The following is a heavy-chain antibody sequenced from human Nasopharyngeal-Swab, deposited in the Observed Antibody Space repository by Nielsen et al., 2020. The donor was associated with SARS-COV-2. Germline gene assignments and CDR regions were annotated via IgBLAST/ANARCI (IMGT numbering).Heavy chain of an antibody. J-gene: IGHJ4*02. Sequence: SGPTLVKPTETSTLTCTVSGFSLSNARLGVSWIRQPPGKALEWLALIYGNDDKRYSPSLKSRLTVSKDTSKNQVVLTMTNMDPVDTATYYCAHRKVYGDFMDYWGQGTLVTVSS. D-gene: IGHD4-17*01. CDR2: IYGNDDK. CDR3: AHRKVYGDFMDY. V-gene: IGHV2-5*01. CDR1: GFSLSNARLG.